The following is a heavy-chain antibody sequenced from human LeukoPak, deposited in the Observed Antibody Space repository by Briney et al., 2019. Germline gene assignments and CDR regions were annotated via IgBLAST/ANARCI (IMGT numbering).Heavy chain of an antibody. CDR1: GFTFSNYA. CDR2: SSGNGDNT. V-gene: IGHV3-23*01. D-gene: IGHD4-17*01. J-gene: IGHJ4*02. Sequence: PGGSLRLSCAASGFTFSNYAMGWVRQAPGKGLEWVSTSSGNGDNTYYADSVKGRFTISRDNSRNTLYLQMSGLRAEDTAVYYCAKFRGIPTTVTQDWGQGTLVTVSS. CDR3: AKFRGIPTTVTQD.